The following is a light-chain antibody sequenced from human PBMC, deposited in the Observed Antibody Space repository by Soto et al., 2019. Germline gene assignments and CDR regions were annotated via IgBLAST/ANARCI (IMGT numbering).Light chain of an antibody. CDR1: SSNLGTNT. Sequence: QSVLTQPPSVSGTPGQRVTISCSGSSSNLGTNTVNWYQQLPGTAPKVLIYSNNQRPSGVPDRFSGSKSGTSASLAISGLQSEDEADYYCAAWDDSLSSWVFGGGTQLTVL. V-gene: IGLV1-44*01. CDR2: SNN. CDR3: AAWDDSLSSWV. J-gene: IGLJ3*02.